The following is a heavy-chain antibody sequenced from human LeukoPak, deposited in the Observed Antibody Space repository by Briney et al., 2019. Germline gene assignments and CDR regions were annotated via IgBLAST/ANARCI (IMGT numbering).Heavy chain of an antibody. D-gene: IGHD1-26*01. CDR2: ISSSSSYI. Sequence: GGSLRLSCEASGFTLNSYSMSWVRQPPGKGLEWDSSISSSSSYINYAASVKGRFTISRDDAKNSLYLQMNSLRAEDTAVYYCARELGGGTYSRYCDLGGGGTLVSVSS. CDR3: ARELGGGTYSRYCDL. CDR1: GFTLNSYS. J-gene: IGHJ2*01. V-gene: IGHV3-21*01.